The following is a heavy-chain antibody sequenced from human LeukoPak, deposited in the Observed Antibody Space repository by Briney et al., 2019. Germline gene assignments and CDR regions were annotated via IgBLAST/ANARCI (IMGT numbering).Heavy chain of an antibody. Sequence: SETLSLTCAVYGGSFSGYYWSWIRQPPGKGLEWIGEINHSGSTNYNPSLKSRVTISVDTSKNQFSLKLSSETAADTAVYYCARWVRGVTYYYYYGMDVWGQGTTVTVSS. V-gene: IGHV4-34*01. CDR1: GGSFSGYY. CDR2: INHSGST. D-gene: IGHD3-10*01. CDR3: ARWVRGVTYYYYYGMDV. J-gene: IGHJ6*02.